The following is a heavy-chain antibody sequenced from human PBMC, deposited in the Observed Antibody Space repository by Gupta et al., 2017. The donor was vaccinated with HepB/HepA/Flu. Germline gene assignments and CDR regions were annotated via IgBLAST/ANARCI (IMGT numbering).Heavy chain of an antibody. J-gene: IGHJ3*02. D-gene: IGHD2-2*02. V-gene: IGHV3-21*01. CDR3: AREDTSDAFDI. Sequence: EVQLVESGGGLVKPGGSLRPSCAASGFTFSSYSMNWVRQAPGKGLVWVSSISLTNHIYYADSLKGRFTISRDNAKISLYLQMNSLRAEDTAVYYCAREDTSDAFDIWGQGTLVTVSS. CDR2: ISLTNHI. CDR1: GFTFSSYS.